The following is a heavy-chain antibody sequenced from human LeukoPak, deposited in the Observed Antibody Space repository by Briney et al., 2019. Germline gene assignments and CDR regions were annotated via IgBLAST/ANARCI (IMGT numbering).Heavy chain of an antibody. Sequence: GGSLRLSCAVSGFTFSSHWMSWARQAPGKGLEWVANIKQDGSEKNYVDSVRGRFSISRDNAKNSLYLQMNSVRAEDTAVYYCARDLGWYRVDYWGQGTLVPVFS. CDR2: IKQDGSEK. D-gene: IGHD6-19*01. CDR3: ARDLGWYRVDY. J-gene: IGHJ4*02. CDR1: GFTFSSHW. V-gene: IGHV3-7*01.